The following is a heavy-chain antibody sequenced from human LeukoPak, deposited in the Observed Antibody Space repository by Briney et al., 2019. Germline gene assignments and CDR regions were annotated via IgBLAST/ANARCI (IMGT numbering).Heavy chain of an antibody. CDR1: GFTFSSYE. CDR3: VRAQREHCSGGSCYRDAFDI. CDR2: ISSSGSTI. Sequence: GGSLRLSCAASGFTFSSYEVNWVRQAPGKGLEWVSYISSSGSTIYYADSVKGRFTISRDNAKNSLYLQMNSLRAEDTAVYYCVRAQREHCSGGSCYRDAFDIWGRGTMVTVSS. V-gene: IGHV3-48*03. J-gene: IGHJ3*02. D-gene: IGHD2-15*01.